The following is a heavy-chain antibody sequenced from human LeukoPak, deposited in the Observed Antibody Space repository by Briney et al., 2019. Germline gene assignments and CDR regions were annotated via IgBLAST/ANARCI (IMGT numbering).Heavy chain of an antibody. J-gene: IGHJ4*02. Sequence: SETLSLTCAVSGYSVSSGLFWGGIRQPPGKGLEWIATIYHNGITHYNPSLKSRVTISVDTSKNQFSLKMSSVTAADTAVYYCTRGVALSDHGIIDSWGQGTLATVSS. D-gene: IGHD1-1*01. CDR1: GYSVSSGLF. CDR2: IYHNGIT. V-gene: IGHV4-38-2*01. CDR3: TRGVALSDHGIIDS.